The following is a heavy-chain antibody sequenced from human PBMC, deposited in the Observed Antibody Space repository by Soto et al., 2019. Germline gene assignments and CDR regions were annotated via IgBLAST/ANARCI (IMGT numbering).Heavy chain of an antibody. CDR1: GYTFTSYY. J-gene: IGHJ6*02. CDR3: ARGNSIAARPGYCGMDV. Sequence: ASVKVSCKASGYTFTSYYMHWVRQAPGQGLEWMGIINPSGGSTSYAQKFQGRVTMTRDTSTSTVYMELSSLRSEDTAVYYCARGNSIAARPGYCGMDVWGQGTTVTVSS. V-gene: IGHV1-46*01. D-gene: IGHD6-6*01. CDR2: INPSGGST.